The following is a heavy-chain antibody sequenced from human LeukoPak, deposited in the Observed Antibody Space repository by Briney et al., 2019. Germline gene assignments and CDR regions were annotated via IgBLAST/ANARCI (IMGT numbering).Heavy chain of an antibody. CDR2: INPKSGGA. D-gene: IGHD6-13*01. J-gene: IGHJ5*02. Sequence: ASVKVSCKASGYTFTGYYIHWVRQAPGQGLEWMGWINPKSGGANYAQKFQGRVTMTRDTSISTAYMELSRLRSVDRAVYYCAREDFCSSGNCFDPWGQGTLVTVSS. V-gene: IGHV1-2*02. CDR3: AREDFCSSGNCFDP. CDR1: GYTFTGYY.